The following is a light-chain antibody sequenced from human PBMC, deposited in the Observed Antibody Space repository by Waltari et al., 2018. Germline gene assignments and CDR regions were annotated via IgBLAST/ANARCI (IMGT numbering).Light chain of an antibody. CDR3: QQRNNWPPRYT. CDR1: QSVRSF. V-gene: IGKV3-11*01. CDR2: DAS. Sequence: ETVLTQSPATLSLSPGESATLSCKASQSVRSFLAWYQHKPGQAPRLLIYDASNRATGIPPRFSGSGSVTDFTLTITRLEPEDSAVYYCQQRNNWPPRYTFGQGTKLEIK. J-gene: IGKJ2*01.